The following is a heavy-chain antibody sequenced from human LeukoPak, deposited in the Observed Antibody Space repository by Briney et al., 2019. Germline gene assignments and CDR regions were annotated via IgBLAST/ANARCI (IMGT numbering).Heavy chain of an antibody. CDR2: ISNDGNNK. CDR1: GFSFNSYP. J-gene: IGHJ4*02. V-gene: IGHV3-30*04. D-gene: IGHD3-10*01. Sequence: GGSLRLSCAASGFSFNSYPMHWVRQAPGKGLEWVAVISNDGNNKYYADSVKGRFTISRDNSNDTLSLQMNGLRVEDTAVYYCARPDDSESFYRANHYWGRGTLVTVS. CDR3: ARPDDSESFYRANHY.